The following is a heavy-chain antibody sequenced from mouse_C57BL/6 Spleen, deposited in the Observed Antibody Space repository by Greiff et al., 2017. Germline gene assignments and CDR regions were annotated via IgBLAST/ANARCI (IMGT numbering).Heavy chain of an antibody. Sequence: EVQLQQSGPELVKPGASVKISCKASGYSFTGYYMNWVKQSPEKSLEWIGEINPSTGGTTYNQKFKAKATLTVDKSSSTAYMQLKSLTSEDSAVYYCARWSVDVWGTGTTVTVSS. V-gene: IGHV1-42*01. CDR2: INPSTGGT. CDR1: GYSFTGYY. J-gene: IGHJ1*03. CDR3: ARWSVDV.